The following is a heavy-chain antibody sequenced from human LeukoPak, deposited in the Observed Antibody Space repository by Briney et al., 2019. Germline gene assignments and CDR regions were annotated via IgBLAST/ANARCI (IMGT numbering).Heavy chain of an antibody. J-gene: IGHJ4*02. CDR2: ISTDSRYI. CDR1: GFTFSSYN. V-gene: IGHV3-21*01. CDR3: ANFYYYDSSGYNEGIVD. Sequence: GGSLRLSCAPSGFTFSSYNMDWVRQAPGKGLEWVSSISTDSRYIYYTDSVKGRFTISRDNAKNSLYLQMDSLRAEDTAVYYCANFYYYDSSGYNEGIVDRGQGTLVTVSS. D-gene: IGHD3-22*01.